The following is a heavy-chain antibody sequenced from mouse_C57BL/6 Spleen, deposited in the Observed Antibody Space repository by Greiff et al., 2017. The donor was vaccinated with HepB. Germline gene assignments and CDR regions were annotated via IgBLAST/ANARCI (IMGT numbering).Heavy chain of an antibody. CDR3: ARRATAQATHYYALDC. Sequence: QVQLQQPGAELVMPGASVKLSCKASGYTFTSYWMHWVKQRPGQGLEWIGEIDPSDSYTNYNQKFKGKSTLTGDKSSSTADMQLSSLTSEDSAVYYCARRATAQATHYYALDCWGQVTSVTVSS. V-gene: IGHV1-69*01. CDR1: GYTFTSYW. J-gene: IGHJ4*01. CDR2: IDPSDSYT. D-gene: IGHD3-2*02.